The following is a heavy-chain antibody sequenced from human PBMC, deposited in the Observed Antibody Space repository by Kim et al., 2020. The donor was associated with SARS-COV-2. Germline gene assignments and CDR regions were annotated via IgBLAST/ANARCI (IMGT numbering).Heavy chain of an antibody. V-gene: IGHV4-4*09. J-gene: IGHJ6*03. CDR3: ARHVAIDV. Sequence: SETLSLTCTVSGGSVSGRYWSWLRQPPGKGLQWIGYIYSSGTTNYNPSLQSRVPISLDMSKNQFSLDLYSVTAADTAVYYCARHVAIDVWGKGTTVTVSS. CDR2: IYSSGTT. CDR1: GGSVSGRY.